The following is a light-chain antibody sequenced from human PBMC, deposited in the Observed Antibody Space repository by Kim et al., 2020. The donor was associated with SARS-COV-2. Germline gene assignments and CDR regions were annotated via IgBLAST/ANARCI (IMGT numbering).Light chain of an antibody. Sequence: QSALTQPRSVSGYPGQSVTISCTGTSSNIGGYDYVSWYQQHPGKAPKLMINDVTGRPSGVPDRFSGSKSGNTASLTISGLQAEDEADYYCCSYAGSYTWALGGGTQLTVL. V-gene: IGLV2-11*01. J-gene: IGLJ3*02. CDR2: DVT. CDR3: CSYAGSYTWA. CDR1: SSNIGGYDY.